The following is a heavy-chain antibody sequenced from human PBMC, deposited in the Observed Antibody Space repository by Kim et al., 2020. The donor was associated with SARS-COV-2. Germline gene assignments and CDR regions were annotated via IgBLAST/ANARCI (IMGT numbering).Heavy chain of an antibody. Sequence: GGSLRLSCVASGFTFTYYAMNWVRQAPGKGLEWVSSISESGETTHYADSVKGRFTIFRDNSKNTLSLQMNSLRAEDTAVYYCAKQYVQHWGQGTLVTVSS. V-gene: IGHV3-23*01. CDR1: GFTFTYYA. CDR2: ISESGETT. J-gene: IGHJ1*01. CDR3: AKQYVQH. D-gene: IGHD2-8*01.